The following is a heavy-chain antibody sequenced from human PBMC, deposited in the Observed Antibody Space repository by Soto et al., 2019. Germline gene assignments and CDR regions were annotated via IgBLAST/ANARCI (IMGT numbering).Heavy chain of an antibody. J-gene: IGHJ6*03. CDR1: GGSISSYY. D-gene: IGHD6-13*01. CDR3: ARRREIIAAAGTYYYYYMDV. V-gene: IGHV4-59*08. Sequence: PSETLSLTCTVSGGSISSYYWSWIRQPPGKGLEWIGYIYYSGSTNYNPSLKSRVTISVDTSKNQFSLKLSSVTAADTAVYYCARRREIIAAAGTYYYYYMDVWGKGTTVTVSS. CDR2: IYYSGST.